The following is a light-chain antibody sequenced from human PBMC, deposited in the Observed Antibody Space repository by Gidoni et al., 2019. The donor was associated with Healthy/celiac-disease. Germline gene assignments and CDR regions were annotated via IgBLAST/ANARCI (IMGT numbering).Light chain of an antibody. V-gene: IGLV2-14*01. J-gene: IGLJ2*01. Sequence: QSALTQPAYVSSSPGLSITISCTGTSSDVGGYNYVSWYQQHPGKAPKLMIYEVSNRPAGVSNRFSGSKSGNTASLTISGLQAEDEADYYCSSYTSSSTPVVFGGGTKLTVL. CDR3: SSYTSSSTPVV. CDR2: EVS. CDR1: SSDVGGYNY.